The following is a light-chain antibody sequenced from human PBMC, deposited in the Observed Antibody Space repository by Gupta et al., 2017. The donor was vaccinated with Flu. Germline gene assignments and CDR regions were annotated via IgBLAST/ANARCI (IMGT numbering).Light chain of an antibody. CDR1: QKIDKY. Sequence: PSFLYATVGNRVTITCRESQKIDKYLYWYQQKPGKAPKLLIYTASTVKSGVPSRFSGSGYGTDFTLTITSRQPEDFGNYYCQQRDNSPLTFGQGTXVEIK. CDR2: TAS. J-gene: IGKJ1*01. V-gene: IGKV1-39*01. CDR3: QQRDNSPLT.